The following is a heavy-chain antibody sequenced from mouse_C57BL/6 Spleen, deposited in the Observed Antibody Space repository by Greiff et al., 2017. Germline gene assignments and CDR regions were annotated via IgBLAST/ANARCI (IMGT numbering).Heavy chain of an antibody. D-gene: IGHD1-1*01. CDR2: INPNNGGT. V-gene: IGHV1-22*01. CDR1: GSTFTDYN. Sequence: VKLQQSGPELVKPGASVKMSCKASGSTFTDYNMHWVNQSHGKSLEWFGSINPNNGGTSYHQKFKGKATLTVNKSSSTSYLELRSLSSDDSAVYYFATSLHYYGSSPWFAYWGKGTLVTVSA. CDR3: ATSLHYYGSSPWFAY. J-gene: IGHJ3*01.